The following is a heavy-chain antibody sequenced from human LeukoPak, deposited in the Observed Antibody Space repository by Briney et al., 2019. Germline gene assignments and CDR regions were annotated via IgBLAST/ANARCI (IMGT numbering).Heavy chain of an antibody. J-gene: IGHJ3*02. Sequence: ASVKVSCKASGYDFTKYAVQWVRQAPGQRLEWMGWIDAGNGRTKYSQDFQGRVTVTRDTSASMAYMELSSLRSDDMAVYYCARVKYSGYDFYAFDIWGQGTMVTVSS. CDR3: ARVKYSGYDFYAFDI. V-gene: IGHV1-3*03. D-gene: IGHD5-12*01. CDR2: IDAGNGRT. CDR1: GYDFTKYA.